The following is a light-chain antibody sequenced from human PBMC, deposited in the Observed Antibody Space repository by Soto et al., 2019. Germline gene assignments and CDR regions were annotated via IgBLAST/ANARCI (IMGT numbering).Light chain of an antibody. CDR2: GAS. CDR1: HSVTTD. Sequence: ERVMTQSPSTVALSPVERAALSCRASHSVTTDLAWYQQKPGQAPRLLIYGASTRATGIPARFSGSGSGTEFTRAICSLQSEDSAVYYCQQYDNWPTFGQGTRLEIK. CDR3: QQYDNWPT. J-gene: IGKJ5*01. V-gene: IGKV3-15*01.